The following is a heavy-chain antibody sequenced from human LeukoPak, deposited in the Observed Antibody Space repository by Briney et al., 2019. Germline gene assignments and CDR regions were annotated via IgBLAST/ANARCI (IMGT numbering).Heavy chain of an antibody. J-gene: IGHJ6*02. CDR3: AKDYRYSNTWYRGVDV. CDR1: GFTFSTHG. CDR2: ISGSGGTT. Sequence: EGSLRLSCAASGFTFSTHGMHWVRQAPGKGLEWVSVISGSGGTTYYADSVKGRFTISRDNSKNTLYLQMNSLRAEDTAVYYCAKDYRYSNTWYRGVDVWGQGTTVTVSS. D-gene: IGHD6-13*01. V-gene: IGHV3-23*01.